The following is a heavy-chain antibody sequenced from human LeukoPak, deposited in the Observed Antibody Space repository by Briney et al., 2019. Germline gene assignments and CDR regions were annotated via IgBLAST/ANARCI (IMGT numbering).Heavy chain of an antibody. V-gene: IGHV3-23*01. CDR3: GKDQGSWGLDY. Sequence: PGGSLRLSCAASGFTFSSYAMSWVRQAPGKGLEWVSAISGSGGNTYYADSVKGRFTISRDNSKNTLFLQMNSLRAEDTAVYSCGKDQGSWGLDYWGQGTLVTVSS. CDR2: ISGSGGNT. D-gene: IGHD6-13*01. CDR1: GFTFSSYA. J-gene: IGHJ4*02.